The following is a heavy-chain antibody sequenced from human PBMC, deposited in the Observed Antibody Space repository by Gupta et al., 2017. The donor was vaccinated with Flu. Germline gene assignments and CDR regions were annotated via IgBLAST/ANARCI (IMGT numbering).Heavy chain of an antibody. V-gene: IGHV3-23*01. CDR3: AKKRERGDSAGNSLDY. Sequence: AMNWVRQAPGKVVEWVSAISVSGDRTFYADSVKGRFTVSRDNFKNTLYLKMDSLRAEDTATYYRAKKRERGDSAGNSLDYWGQGALVTVSS. J-gene: IGHJ4*02. CDR1: A. CDR2: ISVSGDRT. D-gene: IGHD2-21*02.